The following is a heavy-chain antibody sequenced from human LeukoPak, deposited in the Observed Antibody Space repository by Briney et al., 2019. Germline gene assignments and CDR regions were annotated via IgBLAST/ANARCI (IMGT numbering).Heavy chain of an antibody. CDR3: ARVAYYYDSSGYYWVDY. D-gene: IGHD3-22*01. V-gene: IGHV3-20*01. J-gene: IGHJ4*02. CDR1: GFPFSDDW. Sequence: GGSLRLSCAASGFPFSDDWMSWVRQAPGKGLEWVSGINRNGGSTGYADSVKGRFTISRDNAKNSLYLQMNSLRAEDTALYHCARVAYYYDSSGYYWVDYWGQGTLVTVSS. CDR2: INRNGGST.